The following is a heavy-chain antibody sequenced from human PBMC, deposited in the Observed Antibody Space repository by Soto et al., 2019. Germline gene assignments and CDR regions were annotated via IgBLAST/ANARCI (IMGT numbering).Heavy chain of an antibody. D-gene: IGHD3-22*01. CDR3: ARRKSREGYYYDSSGYYFDY. Sequence: GESLKISCKGSGYSFTSYWIGWVRQMPGKGLEWMGIIYPGDSDTRYSPSFQGQVTISADKSISTAYLQWSSLKASDTAMYYCARRKSREGYYYDSSGYYFDYWGQGTLVTVSS. J-gene: IGHJ4*02. V-gene: IGHV5-51*01. CDR1: GYSFTSYW. CDR2: IYPGDSDT.